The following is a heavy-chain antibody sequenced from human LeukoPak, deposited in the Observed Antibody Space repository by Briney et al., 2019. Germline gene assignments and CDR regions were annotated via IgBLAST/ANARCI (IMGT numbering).Heavy chain of an antibody. J-gene: IGHJ4*02. Sequence: ASVKVSCKASGYTFTGYYMHWVRQAPGQGLEWMGIINPSGGSTSYAQKFQGRVTMTRDTSTSTVYIELSSLRFEDTAVYYCARGPSPLGDSSGYMNYWGQGTLVTVSS. CDR3: ARGPSPLGDSSGYMNY. CDR2: INPSGGST. V-gene: IGHV1-46*01. CDR1: GYTFTGYY. D-gene: IGHD3-22*01.